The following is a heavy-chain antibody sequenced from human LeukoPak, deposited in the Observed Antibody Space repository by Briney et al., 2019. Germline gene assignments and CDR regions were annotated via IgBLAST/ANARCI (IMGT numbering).Heavy chain of an antibody. CDR3: AKMTTVTISSPFDY. D-gene: IGHD4-17*01. V-gene: IGHV3-23*01. J-gene: IGHJ4*02. Sequence: GGSLRPSCAASGFTFSSYAMSWVRQAPGKGLEWVSAISGSGTSIYHTDSVKGRFTISRDNSKNTLYLQMNSLRAEDTAVYYCAKMTTVTISSPFDYWGQGTLVTVSS. CDR1: GFTFSSYA. CDR2: ISGSGTSI.